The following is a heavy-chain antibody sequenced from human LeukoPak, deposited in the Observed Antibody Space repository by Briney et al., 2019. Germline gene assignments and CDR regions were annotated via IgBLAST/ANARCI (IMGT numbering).Heavy chain of an antibody. J-gene: IGHJ4*02. CDR2: IRYDGSEK. Sequence: PGGSLRLSCAASGFTFSSYGMHWVRQAPGKGLEWVAFIRYDGSEKFYAESVTGRFTISRDNSKNTLSLQMTTLRPDDTAVYFCVRDTSVGAAYFDFWGQGALVAVSS. CDR1: GFTFSSYG. CDR3: VRDTSVGAAYFDF. D-gene: IGHD3-3*01. V-gene: IGHV3-30*02.